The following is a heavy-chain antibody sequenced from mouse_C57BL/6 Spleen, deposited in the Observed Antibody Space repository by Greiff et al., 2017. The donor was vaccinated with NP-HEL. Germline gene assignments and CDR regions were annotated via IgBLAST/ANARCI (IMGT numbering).Heavy chain of an antibody. Sequence: VKLQQPGAELVKPGASVKMSCKASGYTFTSYWITWVKQRPGQGLEWIGDIYPGSGSTNYNEKFKSKATLTVDTSSSTAYMQLSSLTSEDSAVYYCARWRYYDYAGFAYWGQGTLVTVSA. CDR3: ARWRYYDYAGFAY. CDR1: GYTFTSYW. CDR2: IYPGSGST. V-gene: IGHV1-55*01. J-gene: IGHJ3*01. D-gene: IGHD2-4*01.